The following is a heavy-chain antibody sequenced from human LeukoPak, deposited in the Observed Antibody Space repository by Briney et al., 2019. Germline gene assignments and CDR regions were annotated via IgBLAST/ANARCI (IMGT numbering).Heavy chain of an antibody. Sequence: GASVKVSCKASGYRFSTSGISWMRQAPGQGLEWMGWISAYNGNTNYAQKLQGRVTMTTDTSTSTAYMELRSLRSDDTAVYYCARDRYDFWSGPSGRAYGTDVWGQGTTVTVSS. CDR2: ISAYNGNT. J-gene: IGHJ6*02. V-gene: IGHV1-18*01. CDR3: ARDRYDFWSGPSGRAYGTDV. D-gene: IGHD3-3*01. CDR1: GYRFSTSG.